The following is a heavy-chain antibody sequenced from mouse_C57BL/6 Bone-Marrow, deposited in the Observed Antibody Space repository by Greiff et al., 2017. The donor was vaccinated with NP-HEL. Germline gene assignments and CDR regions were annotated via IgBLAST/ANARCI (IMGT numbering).Heavy chain of an antibody. D-gene: IGHD2-3*01. J-gene: IGHJ3*01. V-gene: IGHV14-2*01. Sequence: EVKLMESGAELVKPGASVKLSCTASGFNIKDYYMHWVKQRTEQGLEWIGRIDPEDGETKYAPKFQGKATITADTSSNTAYLQLSSLTSEDTAVYYCASFDGYYPWFAYWGQGTLVTVSA. CDR3: ASFDGYYPWFAY. CDR1: GFNIKDYY. CDR2: IDPEDGET.